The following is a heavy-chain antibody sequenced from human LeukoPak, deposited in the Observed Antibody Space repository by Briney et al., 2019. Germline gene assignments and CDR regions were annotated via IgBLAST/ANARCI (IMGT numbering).Heavy chain of an antibody. V-gene: IGHV4-34*01. J-gene: IGHJ6*02. Sequence: PSETLSLTCAVYGGSFSGYCWSWIRQPPGKGLEWIGEINHSGSTNYNPSLKSRVTISVDTSKNQFSLKLSSVTAADTAVYYCARRPPPGILTGYRKYYYYYGMDVWGQGTTVTVSS. CDR1: GGSFSGYC. CDR2: INHSGST. CDR3: ARRPPPGILTGYRKYYYYYGMDV. D-gene: IGHD3-9*01.